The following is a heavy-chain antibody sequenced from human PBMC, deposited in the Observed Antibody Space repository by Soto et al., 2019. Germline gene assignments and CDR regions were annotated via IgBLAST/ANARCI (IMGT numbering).Heavy chain of an antibody. CDR1: GYTLTSHD. Sequence: QVQLVQSGAEEKKPGASVKVSCKASGYTLTSHDMHWVRQAPGQRLEWMGWINAGNDNTQFSQNFQGRVTITRDTSASTVYMELSGLRSEDTAVYYCAGYNWDAPSYYGMDVWGQGTTVTVSS. D-gene: IGHD1-1*01. CDR3: AGYNWDAPSYYGMDV. CDR2: INAGNDNT. V-gene: IGHV1-3*05. J-gene: IGHJ6*02.